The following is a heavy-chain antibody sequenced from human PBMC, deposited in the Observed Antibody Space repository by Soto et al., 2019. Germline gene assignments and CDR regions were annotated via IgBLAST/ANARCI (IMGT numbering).Heavy chain of an antibody. V-gene: IGHV3-48*03. Sequence: GGSLRLSCAASGFTFSTYEMNWVRQAPGKGLEWISYIGRSDSTVYYADSVKGRFTISRDNAKNSLYLQMNSLRAEDTAVYYCARDGRDLLDYWGQGTLVTSPQ. CDR2: IGRSDSTV. D-gene: IGHD3-3*01. CDR1: GFTFSTYE. CDR3: ARDGRDLLDY. J-gene: IGHJ4*02.